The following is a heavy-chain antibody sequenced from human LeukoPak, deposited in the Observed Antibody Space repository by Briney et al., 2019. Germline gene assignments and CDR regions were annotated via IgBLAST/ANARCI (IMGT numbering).Heavy chain of an antibody. Sequence: GGSLRLPCAASGFTFSSYAMHWVRQAPGKGLEWVAVISYDGSNKYYADSVKGRFTISRDNSKNTLYLQMNSLRAEDTAVYYCARDRRGTYYYDSSGYCFDYWGQGTLVTVSS. D-gene: IGHD3-22*01. CDR2: ISYDGSNK. CDR1: GFTFSSYA. CDR3: ARDRRGTYYYDSSGYCFDY. J-gene: IGHJ4*02. V-gene: IGHV3-30-3*01.